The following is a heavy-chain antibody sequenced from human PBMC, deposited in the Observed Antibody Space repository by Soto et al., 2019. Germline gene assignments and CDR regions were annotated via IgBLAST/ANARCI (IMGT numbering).Heavy chain of an antibody. V-gene: IGHV3-23*01. CDR2: ISGSGGST. Sequence: VGSLRLCGAASGFTFISYAMSWVRQAPGKGLEWVSAISGSGGSTYYADSVKGRFTISRDNSKNTLYLQMNSLRAEDTAVYYCAKDPRVLRYFDWLLPPDGMDVWGQGTTVTVSS. J-gene: IGHJ6*02. CDR1: GFTFISYA. D-gene: IGHD3-9*01. CDR3: AKDPRVLRYFDWLLPPDGMDV.